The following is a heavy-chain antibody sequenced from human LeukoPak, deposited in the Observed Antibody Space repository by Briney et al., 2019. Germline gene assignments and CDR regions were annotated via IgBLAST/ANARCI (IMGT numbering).Heavy chain of an antibody. CDR1: GFTVSSNY. D-gene: IGHD6-13*01. CDR2: ISGSGGST. Sequence: GGSLRLSCAASGFTVSSNYMSWVRQAPGKGLEWVSAISGSGGSTYYADSVKGRFTISRDNSKNTLYLQMNSLRAEDTAVYYCAKEGGAAAGTVGAFDIWGQGTMVTVSS. V-gene: IGHV3-23*01. CDR3: AKEGGAAAGTVGAFDI. J-gene: IGHJ3*02.